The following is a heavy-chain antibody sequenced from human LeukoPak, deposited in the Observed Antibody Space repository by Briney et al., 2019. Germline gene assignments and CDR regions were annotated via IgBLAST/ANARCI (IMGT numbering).Heavy chain of an antibody. CDR3: AREGASSGCYVDY. V-gene: IGHV1-2*06. CDR1: GYTFTVYY. D-gene: IGHD6-19*01. CDR2: INPNSGGT. J-gene: IGHJ4*02. Sequence: VASVKVSCKASGYTFTVYYMHWVRQAPGQGLEWMGRINPNSGGTDYAQKFQGRVTMTRDTSISTAYMELSRLRSDDTALYYCAREGASSGCYVDYWGQGTLVTVSS.